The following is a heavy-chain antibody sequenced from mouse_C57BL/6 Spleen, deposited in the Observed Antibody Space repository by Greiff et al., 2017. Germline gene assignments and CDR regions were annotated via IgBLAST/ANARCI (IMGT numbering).Heavy chain of an antibody. Sequence: QVQLQQPGAELVRPGSSVKLSCKASGYTFTSYWMHWVKQRPIQGLEWIGNIDPSDSETHYNQKFKDKATLTVDKSSSTAYMQLSSLTSEDSAVYYCAREGEIQEGFAYWGQGTLVTVSA. CDR1: GYTFTSYW. CDR2: IDPSDSET. V-gene: IGHV1-52*01. CDR3: AREGEIQEGFAY. J-gene: IGHJ3*01.